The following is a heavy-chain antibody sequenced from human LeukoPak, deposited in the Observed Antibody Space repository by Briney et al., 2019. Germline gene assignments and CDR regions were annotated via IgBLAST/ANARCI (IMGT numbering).Heavy chain of an antibody. CDR3: ARVRFMIAARQNACDI. V-gene: IGHV4-4*07. Sequence: PSETLSLTCTVSGGSISSYYWSWIRQPAGKGLEWIGRIYTSGSTNCNPSLKSRVTMSVDTSKNQFSLQLSSVTAADTAVYYCARVRFMIAARQNACDIWGKGTIVTVSS. CDR2: IYTSGST. J-gene: IGHJ3*02. CDR1: GGSISSYY. D-gene: IGHD3-22*01.